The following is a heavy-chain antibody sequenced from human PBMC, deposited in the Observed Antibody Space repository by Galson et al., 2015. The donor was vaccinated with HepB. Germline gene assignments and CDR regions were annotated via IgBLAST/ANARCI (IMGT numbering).Heavy chain of an antibody. CDR3: ARDYTVTKNLDY. D-gene: IGHD4-11*01. CDR1: GGSISSSSYY. Sequence: SETLSLTCTVSGGSISSSSYYWGWIRQPPGKGLEWIGSIYYSGSTYYNPSLKGRVTISVDTSKNQFSLKLSSVTAADTAVYYCARDYTVTKNLDYWGQGTLVTVSS. V-gene: IGHV4-39*07. CDR2: IYYSGST. J-gene: IGHJ4*02.